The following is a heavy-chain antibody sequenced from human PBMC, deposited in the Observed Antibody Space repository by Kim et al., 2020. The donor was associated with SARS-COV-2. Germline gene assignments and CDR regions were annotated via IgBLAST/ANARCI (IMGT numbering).Heavy chain of an antibody. D-gene: IGHD6-6*01. CDR3: TREYSSSAGRAFDI. Sequence: AASLTGRLTISRENAKNSLYLQMNSLRDEDTAVYYCTREYSSSAGRAFDIWGLGKMVTVSS. J-gene: IGHJ3*02. V-gene: IGHV3-48*02.